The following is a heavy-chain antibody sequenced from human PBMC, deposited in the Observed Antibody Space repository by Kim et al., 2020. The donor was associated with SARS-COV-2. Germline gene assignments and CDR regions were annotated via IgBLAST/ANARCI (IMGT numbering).Heavy chain of an antibody. CDR2: ISYDGSNK. Sequence: GGSLRLSCAASGFTFSSYGMHWVRQAPGKGLEWVAVISYDGSNKYYADSVKGRFTISRDNSKNTLYLQMNSLRAEDTAVYYCAKAFRPGSAQLVLYYFDYWGQGTLVTVSS. V-gene: IGHV3-30*18. D-gene: IGHD6-6*01. CDR3: AKAFRPGSAQLVLYYFDY. CDR1: GFTFSSYG. J-gene: IGHJ4*02.